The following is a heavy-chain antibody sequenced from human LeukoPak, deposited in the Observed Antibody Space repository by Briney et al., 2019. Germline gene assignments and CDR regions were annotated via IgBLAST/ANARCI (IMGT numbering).Heavy chain of an antibody. Sequence: PSETLSLTCRVSSGSIRNYYWSWIRQPPGKGLEWLGYIHDTGSTNYSPSLKSRVTMSVDTSKNQFSLNLRSVTTADTAVYYCARGTVGAIGTHFDYWGQGTLVTVSS. D-gene: IGHD1-26*01. V-gene: IGHV4-59*01. CDR2: IHDTGST. CDR3: ARGTVGAIGTHFDY. J-gene: IGHJ4*02. CDR1: SGSIRNYY.